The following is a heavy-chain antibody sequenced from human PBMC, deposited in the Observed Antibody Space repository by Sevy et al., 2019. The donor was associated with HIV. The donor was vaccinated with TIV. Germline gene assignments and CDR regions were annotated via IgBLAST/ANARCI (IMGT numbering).Heavy chain of an antibody. CDR1: GFTFSRYA. CDR2: ISSDGRNK. Sequence: GGSLRLSCAASGFTFSRYAMNWVRQAPGKGLEWVAVISSDGRNKYYADSVKARFTISRDNSKNTLYLQMNSLRAEDTAVYYCAREVDGWYFDYWGQGTLVTVSS. V-gene: IGHV3-30*04. D-gene: IGHD6-19*01. CDR3: AREVDGWYFDY. J-gene: IGHJ4*02.